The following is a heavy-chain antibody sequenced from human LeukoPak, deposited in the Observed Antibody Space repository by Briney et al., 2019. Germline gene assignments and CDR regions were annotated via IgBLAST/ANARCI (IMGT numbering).Heavy chain of an antibody. Sequence: PGRSLRLSCTASGFTFGDYAMSWVRQAPGKGLEWVGFIRSKAYGGTTEYAASVKGRFTISRDDSKSIAYLQMNSLKTEDTAVYYCAKDLGRYRNNYFDYWGQGTLVTVSS. J-gene: IGHJ4*02. V-gene: IGHV3-49*04. D-gene: IGHD1-26*01. CDR3: AKDLGRYRNNYFDY. CDR2: IRSKAYGGTT. CDR1: GFTFGDYA.